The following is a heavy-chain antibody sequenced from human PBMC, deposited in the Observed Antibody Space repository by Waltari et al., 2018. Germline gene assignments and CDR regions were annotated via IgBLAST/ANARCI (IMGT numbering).Heavy chain of an antibody. V-gene: IGHV4-34*01. CDR2: INHSGST. Sequence: QVQLQQWGAGLLKPSETLSLTCAVYGGSFSGYYWSWIRQPPGKGLEWIGEINHSGSTNYNPSLKSRVTISVDTSKNQFSLKLSSVTAADTAVYYCARGFTGSGSYRFDYWGQGTLVTVSS. J-gene: IGHJ4*02. CDR1: GGSFSGYY. CDR3: ARGFTGSGSYRFDY. D-gene: IGHD1-26*01.